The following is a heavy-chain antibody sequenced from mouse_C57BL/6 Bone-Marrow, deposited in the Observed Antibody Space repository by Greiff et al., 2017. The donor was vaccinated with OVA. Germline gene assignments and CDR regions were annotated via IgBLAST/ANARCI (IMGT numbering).Heavy chain of an antibody. CDR3: ARRSYYGYDGYFDV. CDR2: ISSGSSTI. V-gene: IGHV5-17*01. J-gene: IGHJ1*03. CDR1: GFTFSDYG. D-gene: IGHD2-2*01. Sequence: EVQVVESGGGLVKPGGSLKLSCAASGFTFSDYGMHWVRQAPEKGLEWVAYISSGSSTIYYADTVKGRFTISRDNAKNTLFLQMTSLRSEDTAMYYCARRSYYGYDGYFDVWGTGTTVTVSS.